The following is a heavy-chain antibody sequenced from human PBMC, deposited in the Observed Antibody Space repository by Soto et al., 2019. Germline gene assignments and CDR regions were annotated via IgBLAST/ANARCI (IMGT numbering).Heavy chain of an antibody. CDR2: IYYSGST. CDR1: GGSISSYY. CDR3: ARLYGDCFDY. D-gene: IGHD4-17*01. J-gene: IGHJ4*02. Sequence: QVQLQESGPGLVKPSETLSLTCTVSGGSISSYYWSWIRQPPGKGLEWIGYIYYSGSTNYNPSLTSRVTISVDTSKNQFSLKLSSVTAADTAVYYCARLYGDCFDYWGQGTLVTVSS. V-gene: IGHV4-59*08.